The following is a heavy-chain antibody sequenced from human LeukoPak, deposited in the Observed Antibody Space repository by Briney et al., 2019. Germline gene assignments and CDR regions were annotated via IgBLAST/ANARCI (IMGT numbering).Heavy chain of an antibody. Sequence: QPGGSLRLSCAASGFTFSSSWMHWVRQAPGKGLVWVARINTDESSTIYADSVKGRFTISRDNAKNTLYLQMNSLRGEDTAVYYCARGRSYTMDVWGQGTTVTVSS. CDR2: INTDESST. J-gene: IGHJ6*02. D-gene: IGHD1-26*01. CDR3: ARGRSYTMDV. CDR1: GFTFSSSW. V-gene: IGHV3-74*01.